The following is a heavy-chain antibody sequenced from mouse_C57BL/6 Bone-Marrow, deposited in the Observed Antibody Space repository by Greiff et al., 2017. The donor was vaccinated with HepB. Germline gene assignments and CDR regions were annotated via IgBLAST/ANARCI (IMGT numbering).Heavy chain of an antibody. CDR3: ARELGLRRAMDY. Sequence: QVQLQQPGAELVRPGSSVKLSCKASGYTFTSYWMDWVKQRPGQGLEWIGNIYPSDSETHYNQKFKDKATLTVDKSSSTAYMQLSSLTSEDSAVYYCARELGLRRAMDYWGQGTSVTGSS. V-gene: IGHV1-61*01. CDR2: IYPSDSET. J-gene: IGHJ4*01. CDR1: GYTFTSYW. D-gene: IGHD2-2*01.